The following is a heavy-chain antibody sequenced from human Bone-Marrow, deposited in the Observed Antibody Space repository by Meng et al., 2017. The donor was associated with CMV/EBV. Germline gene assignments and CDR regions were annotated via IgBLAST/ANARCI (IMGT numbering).Heavy chain of an antibody. Sequence: ASVKVSCKASGYTFTDYYMHWVRQAPGQGLEWMGGINPNSGGTDYAQKFQGRVTITRNTSISTAYMELSSLRSEDTAVYYCARSLAGDGYNRWGQGTLVTVSS. V-gene: IGHV1-2*02. CDR3: ARSLAGDGYNR. J-gene: IGHJ4*02. CDR1: GYTFTDYY. D-gene: IGHD5-24*01. CDR2: INPNSGGT.